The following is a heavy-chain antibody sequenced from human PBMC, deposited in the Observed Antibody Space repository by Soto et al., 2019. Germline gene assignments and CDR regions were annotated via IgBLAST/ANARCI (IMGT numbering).Heavy chain of an antibody. V-gene: IGHV1-18*01. Sequence: ASVKVSCKASGYTFTSYGISWVRQAPGQGLEWMGWISAYNGNTNYAQKLQGRVTMTTDTSTSTVYMELSSLRSEDTAVYYCARRSGTAVAGAPFDYWGQGTLVTVSS. CDR1: GYTFTSYG. CDR2: ISAYNGNT. CDR3: ARRSGTAVAGAPFDY. D-gene: IGHD6-19*01. J-gene: IGHJ4*02.